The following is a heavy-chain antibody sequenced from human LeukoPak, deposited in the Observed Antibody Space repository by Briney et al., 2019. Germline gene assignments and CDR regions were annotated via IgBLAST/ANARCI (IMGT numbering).Heavy chain of an antibody. D-gene: IGHD4-17*01. CDR2: ISSSGSNI. V-gene: IGHV3-11*01. Sequence: GGSLRLSCAASGFRFNDYYMTWIRQAPGKGLEWVLYISSSGSNIHYADSVKGRFTISRDNAKDSFYLQMNSLSVEDTAVYYCARETSRSSVHWYFELWGRGTLVTVSS. CDR3: ARETSRSSVHWYFEL. J-gene: IGHJ2*01. CDR1: GFRFNDYY.